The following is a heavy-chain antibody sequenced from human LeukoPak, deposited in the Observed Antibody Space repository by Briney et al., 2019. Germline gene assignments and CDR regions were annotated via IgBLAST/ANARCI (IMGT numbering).Heavy chain of an antibody. CDR2: IYYSGST. J-gene: IGHJ6*02. CDR3: ARDQYYGMDV. CDR1: GGSISSYY. V-gene: IGHV4-59*01. Sequence: SETLSLTCTVSGGSISSYYWSWVRQPPGKGLEWIGYIYYSGSTNYNPSLKSRVTISVDTSKNQFSLKLSSVTAADTAVCYCARDQYYGMDVWGQGTTVTVSS.